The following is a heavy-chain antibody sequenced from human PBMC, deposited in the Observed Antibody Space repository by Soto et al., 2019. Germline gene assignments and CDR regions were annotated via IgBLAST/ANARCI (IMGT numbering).Heavy chain of an antibody. D-gene: IGHD3-22*01. CDR3: QRQRSGYHSSGCSQFSIREEVRCGEHWYFDL. V-gene: IGHV5-51*01. Sequence: GESLKISCKGSGYSFTSYWIGWVRQIPWKGLEWMGIIYPGDSDTRYSPSFQGQVTISADKSISTAYLQWSSLKASDTAMYYCQRQRSGYHSSGCSQFSIREEVRCGEHWYFDLSGPGTLVTVSS. J-gene: IGHJ2*01. CDR2: IYPGDSDT. CDR1: GYSFTSYW.